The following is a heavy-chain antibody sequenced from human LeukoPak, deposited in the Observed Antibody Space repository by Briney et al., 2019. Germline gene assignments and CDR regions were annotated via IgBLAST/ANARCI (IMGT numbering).Heavy chain of an antibody. J-gene: IGHJ4*02. CDR1: GGSISSYY. Sequence: SETLSLTCTVSGGSISSYYWSWIRQPPGKGLEWIGYIYYSGSTNYNPSLKSRVTISVDTSKNQFSLKLSSMTAADTAVYYCARQRGQQQIDYWGQGTLVTVSS. CDR2: IYYSGST. CDR3: ARQRGQQQIDY. V-gene: IGHV4-59*01. D-gene: IGHD6-13*01.